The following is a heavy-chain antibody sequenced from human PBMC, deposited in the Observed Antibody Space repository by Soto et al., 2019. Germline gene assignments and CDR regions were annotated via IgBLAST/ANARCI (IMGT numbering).Heavy chain of an antibody. J-gene: IGHJ5*02. CDR1: GDTFRNYA. CDR2: IIPLYGTT. CDR3: ARDLGGCSAGSCRYNWFDL. V-gene: IGHV1-69*01. D-gene: IGHD2-15*01. Sequence: QVQLVQSGAEVKKPGSSVRVSCEASGDTFRNYAISWVRQAPGQGLEWLGGIIPLYGTTNYAQKFQDRVTITADGSTTTAYMDQSSLRSEDTAVYYCARDLGGCSAGSCRYNWFDLWGQGTLVTVSS.